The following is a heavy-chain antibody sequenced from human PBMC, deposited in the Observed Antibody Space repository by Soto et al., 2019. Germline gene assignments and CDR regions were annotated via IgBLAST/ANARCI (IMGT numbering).Heavy chain of an antibody. Sequence: GESLKISCKGSGYSFTSYWIGSVHQVPGKGLEWMGIIYTGDSDTRYSPPFQGRFTISRDNAKNSLYLQMNSLRAEDTAVYYCARDRRDGYNFDYWGQGTLVTVSS. CDR3: ARDRRDGYNFDY. J-gene: IGHJ4*02. CDR2: IYTGDSDT. V-gene: IGHV5-51*07. CDR1: GYSFTSYW. D-gene: IGHD5-12*01.